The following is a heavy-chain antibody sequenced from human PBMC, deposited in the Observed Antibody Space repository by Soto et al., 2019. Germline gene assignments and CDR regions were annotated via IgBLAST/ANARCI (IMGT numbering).Heavy chain of an antibody. D-gene: IGHD3-10*01. V-gene: IGHV4-31*03. CDR1: GGSISSGGYY. CDR3: ARGRPAYGSATGDYFDY. Sequence: QVQLQESGPGLVKPSQTLSLTCTVSGGSISSGGYYWSWIRQHPGKGLEWIGYIFYSGNIYYNPSLKSRVTISVDASTNQFSLKLSSVTAADTAVYYCARGRPAYGSATGDYFDYWGQGTLVTVSS. CDR2: IFYSGNI. J-gene: IGHJ4*02.